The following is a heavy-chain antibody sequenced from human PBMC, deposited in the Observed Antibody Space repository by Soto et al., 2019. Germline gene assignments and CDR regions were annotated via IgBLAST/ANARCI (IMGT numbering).Heavy chain of an antibody. V-gene: IGHV4-31*03. J-gene: IGHJ4*02. CDR3: ARDLRLDS. CDR2: IYYSGGT. D-gene: IGHD2-21*02. Sequence: QVQLQESGPGLVKPSQTLSLTCTVSGGSISSGGYYWNWIRQHPGKGLEWIAYIYYSGGTCYNPSLTSRVTISIDTSKNQFSLILSSVTAADTPVYYCARDLRLDSWGPGTLVTVSS. CDR1: GGSISSGGYY.